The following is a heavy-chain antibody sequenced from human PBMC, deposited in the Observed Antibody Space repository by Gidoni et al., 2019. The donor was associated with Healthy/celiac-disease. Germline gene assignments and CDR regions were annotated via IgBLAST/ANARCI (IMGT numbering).Heavy chain of an antibody. CDR1: GGSISSGGYS. CDR3: ARTKLLWFGESADYYYGMDV. V-gene: IGHV4-30-2*01. Sequence: QLQLQESGSGLVKPSQTLSLTCAVSGGSISSGGYSWSWIRQPPGKGLEWIGYIYHSVSTYYNPSLKSRVTISVDRSKNQFSLKLSSVTAADTAVYYCARTKLLWFGESADYYYGMDVWGQGTTVTVSS. CDR2: IYHSVST. D-gene: IGHD3-10*01. J-gene: IGHJ6*02.